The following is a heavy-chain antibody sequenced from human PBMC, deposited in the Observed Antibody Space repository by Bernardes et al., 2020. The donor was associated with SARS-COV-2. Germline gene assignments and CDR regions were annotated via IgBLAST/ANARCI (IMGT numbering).Heavy chain of an antibody. CDR3: ARDTGLYDSGGHGDY. D-gene: IGHD3-22*01. Sequence: ASVKVSCKASGYTFTTYGLSWVRQAPGQGLEWMGWISAYNGNTNYTQNFQGRVTLTTDTSTNTAYMELRSLRSDDTAVYYCARDTGLYDSGGHGDYWGQGTLVTVSS. J-gene: IGHJ4*02. V-gene: IGHV1-18*01. CDR2: ISAYNGNT. CDR1: GYTFTTYG.